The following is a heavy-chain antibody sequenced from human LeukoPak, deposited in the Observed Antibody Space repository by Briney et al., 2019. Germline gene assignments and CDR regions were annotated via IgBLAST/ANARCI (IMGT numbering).Heavy chain of an antibody. CDR3: ARHDPGWFHT. CDR2: ISYRGST. D-gene: IGHD3-10*01. V-gene: IGHV4-61*03. CDR1: GGPVSSVRYY. J-gene: IGHJ5*02. Sequence: SETLSLTCSVSGGPVSSVRYYLSWIRQPPGKELEWIGYISYRGSTNYNPSLKSRATISVDTSQAHFSLKLSSATAADTAVYYCARHDPGWFHTWGQGTLVTVSS.